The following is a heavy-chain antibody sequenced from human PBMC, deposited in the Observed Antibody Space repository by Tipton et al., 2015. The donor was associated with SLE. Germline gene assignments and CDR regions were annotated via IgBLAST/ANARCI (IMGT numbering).Heavy chain of an antibody. CDR1: GFTFSTSA. D-gene: IGHD2-8*02. V-gene: IGHV1-58*02. CDR3: AATVTALSGAVYYGMDV. J-gene: IGHJ6*02. CDR2: IVVGSGLT. Sequence: QLVQSGPEVKKPGTSVKVSYKASGFTFSTSAMYWVRQARGQRLEWIGWIVVGSGLTTYAQKFQERVTISSDMSTTTVFLELSSLGSEDTAMYYCAATVTALSGAVYYGMDVWGHGTTVTVSS.